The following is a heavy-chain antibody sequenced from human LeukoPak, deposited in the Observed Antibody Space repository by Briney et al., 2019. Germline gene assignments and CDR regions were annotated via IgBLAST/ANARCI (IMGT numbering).Heavy chain of an antibody. CDR2: ISYDGSSE. V-gene: IGHV3-30*18. D-gene: IGHD4-17*01. Sequence: GRPLRLSCAVSGFTFGNYGMHWVRQAPGKGLEWVALISYDGSSEYYAGSVKGRFTISRDNSKITVYLQMNSLKAEDTAVYYCAKELYNYGDYGAEGLDVGGQGTTVTVS. J-gene: IGHJ6*02. CDR3: AKELYNYGDYGAEGLDV. CDR1: GFTFGNYG.